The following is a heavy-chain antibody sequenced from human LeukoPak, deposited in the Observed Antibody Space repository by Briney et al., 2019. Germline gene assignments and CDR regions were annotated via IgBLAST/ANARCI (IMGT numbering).Heavy chain of an antibody. CDR3: AKRPSYDSSRLYYFDY. D-gene: IGHD3-22*01. V-gene: IGHV3-23*01. CDR2: ISGFSGNT. Sequence: PGGSLRLSCAASGFTFSSSVLSWVRQAPGKGLEWVSTISGFSGNTYYADSVKGRFTTSRDNSKNTLYLQMNSLRAEDTAVYYCAKRPSYDSSRLYYFDYWGQGTLVTVSS. CDR1: GFTFSSSV. J-gene: IGHJ4*02.